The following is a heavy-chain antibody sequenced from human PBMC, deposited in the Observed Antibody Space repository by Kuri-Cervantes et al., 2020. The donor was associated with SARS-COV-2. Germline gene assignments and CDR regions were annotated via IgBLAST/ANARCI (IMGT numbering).Heavy chain of an antibody. Sequence: GSLRLSCAVYGGSFSGYYWSWIRQPPGKGLEWVGEINHSGSTNYNPSLKSRVTISVDTSKNKLSLQLRSVTAADTAMYYCARARYADYGSSSSYFQHRGQGTLVTVSS. CDR1: GGSFSGYY. J-gene: IGHJ1*01. V-gene: IGHV4-34*01. CDR2: INHSGST. D-gene: IGHD4-17*01. CDR3: ARARYADYGSSSSYFQH.